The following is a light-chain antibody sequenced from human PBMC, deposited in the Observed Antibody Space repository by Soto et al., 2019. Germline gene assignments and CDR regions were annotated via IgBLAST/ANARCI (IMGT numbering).Light chain of an antibody. CDR1: SSDVGGYNY. Sequence: QSALTQPPSASGSPGQSVTISCTGTSSDVGGYNYVSWYQQHPGKVPKLMIYEVSKRPSGVPDRFSGSKSGNTASLTVSGLQDDYEADYYCSSYAGRNNLVFGGGTKLTVL. V-gene: IGLV2-8*01. CDR2: EVS. CDR3: SSYAGRNNLV. J-gene: IGLJ2*01.